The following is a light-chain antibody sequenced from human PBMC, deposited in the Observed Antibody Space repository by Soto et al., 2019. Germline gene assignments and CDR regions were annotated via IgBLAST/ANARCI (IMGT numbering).Light chain of an antibody. Sequence: QAVVPQEPSLTVSPGGTVTLTCASSTGAVTSGYYPNWFQQKPGQAPRALIYSTSNKYSWTPDRFSGSLLGGKAALTLSGVQPEDEAEYYCLLYYGGQLGVFGGGTKLTVL. V-gene: IGLV7-43*01. J-gene: IGLJ2*01. CDR2: STS. CDR3: LLYYGGQLGV. CDR1: TGAVTSGYY.